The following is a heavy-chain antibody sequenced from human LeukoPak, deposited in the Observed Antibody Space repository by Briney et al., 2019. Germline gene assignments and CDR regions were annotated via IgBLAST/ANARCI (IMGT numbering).Heavy chain of an antibody. CDR2: FDPEDGET. V-gene: IGHV1-24*01. Sequence: ASVKVSCKVSGYTLTELSMHRVRQAPGKGLEWMGGFDPEDGETIYAQKFQGSVTMTEDTSTDTAYMELSSLRSEDTAVYYCAPRSHYYDSSGYYYASDYWGQGTLVTVSS. D-gene: IGHD3-22*01. J-gene: IGHJ4*02. CDR3: APRSHYYDSSGYYYASDY. CDR1: GYTLTELS.